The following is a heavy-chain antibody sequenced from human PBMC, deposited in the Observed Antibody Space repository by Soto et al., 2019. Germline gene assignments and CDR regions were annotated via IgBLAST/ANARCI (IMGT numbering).Heavy chain of an antibody. J-gene: IGHJ6*02. D-gene: IGHD2-15*01. CDR2: ISAYNGNT. CDR3: ARFSGGSYNTYYYYYGMDV. Sequence: ASVKVSCKASGYTFTSYGISWVRQAPGQGLDWMGWISAYNGNTKYAQDLQGRATMTTDTSTSTAYMELRSLRSDDTAVYYCARFSGGSYNTYYYYYGMDVWGQGTTVTAP. V-gene: IGHV1-18*04. CDR1: GYTFTSYG.